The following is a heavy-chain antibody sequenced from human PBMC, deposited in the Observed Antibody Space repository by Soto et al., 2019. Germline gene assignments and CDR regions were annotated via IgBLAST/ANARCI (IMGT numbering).Heavy chain of an antibody. CDR1: GLSLSTSGVG. V-gene: IGHV2-5*02. CDR3: AHRRLDYYSNYELGFDP. Sequence: QITLKESGPTLVKPTQALTLTCTFSGLSLSTSGVGVGWIRQPPGKALEWLALIYWDDDKRYSPSLKSRLTITKDTSKNQVVLTMTNMDPVDTATYYCAHRRLDYYSNYELGFDPWGQGTLVTVSS. J-gene: IGHJ5*02. CDR2: IYWDDDK. D-gene: IGHD4-4*01.